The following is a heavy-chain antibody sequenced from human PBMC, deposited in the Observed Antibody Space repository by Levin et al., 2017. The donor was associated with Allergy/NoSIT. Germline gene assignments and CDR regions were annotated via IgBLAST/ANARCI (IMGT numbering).Heavy chain of an antibody. V-gene: IGHV3-30-3*01. CDR3: ARDVLGYCTDVAGYSARAYDY. J-gene: IGHJ4*02. Sequence: PGGSLRLSCAASGFTFSTYAMHWVRQAPGKGPEWVAVVSPGGDTEYYADSVKGRFTISRDNSKNTMYLQMNSLRVEDTAVYFCARDVLGYCTDVAGYSARAYDYWGQGTLVTISS. CDR2: VSPGGDTE. D-gene: IGHD2-8*01. CDR1: GFTFSTYA.